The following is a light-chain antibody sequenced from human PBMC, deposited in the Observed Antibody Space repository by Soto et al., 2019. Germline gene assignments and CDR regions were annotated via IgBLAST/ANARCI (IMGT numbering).Light chain of an antibody. CDR3: QQRSNWPIT. V-gene: IGKV3-11*01. Sequence: EIVLTQSPATLSLSPGERATLSCRASQSVSSYLAWYQQKPGQAPRLLIYDASNRATGIPARFSGSGSGTDLTLTISSLEPEDFAVYYGQQRSNWPITFGQGTRLEIK. J-gene: IGKJ5*01. CDR1: QSVSSY. CDR2: DAS.